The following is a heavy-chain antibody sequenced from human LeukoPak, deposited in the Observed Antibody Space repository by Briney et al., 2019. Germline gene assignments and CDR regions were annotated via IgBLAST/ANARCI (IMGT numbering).Heavy chain of an antibody. CDR3: ARAWSSSSSGHTFDI. CDR2: IYYSGST. J-gene: IGHJ3*02. Sequence: SETLSLTCTVSGGSISSSSYYWGWIRQPPGKGLEWIGSIYYSGSTYYNPSLKSRVTISVDRSKNQFSLKLSSVTAADTAVYYCARAWSSSSSGHTFDIWGQGTMVTVSS. D-gene: IGHD6-6*01. CDR1: GGSISSSSYY. V-gene: IGHV4-39*07.